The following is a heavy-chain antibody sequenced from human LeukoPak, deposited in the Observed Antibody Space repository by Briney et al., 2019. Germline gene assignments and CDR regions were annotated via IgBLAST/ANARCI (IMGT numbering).Heavy chain of an antibody. CDR1: GFTFNTYS. J-gene: IGHJ4*02. CDR2: ISSSSSYI. V-gene: IGHV3-21*04. CDR3: GFPNYFDY. Sequence: GGSLRLSCAASGFTFNTYSMNWVRQAPGKGLEWVSFISSSSSYIDYADSVKGRFTISRDNTKNTLYLQMNSLRAEDTAVYYCGFPNYFDYWGQGTLVTVSS.